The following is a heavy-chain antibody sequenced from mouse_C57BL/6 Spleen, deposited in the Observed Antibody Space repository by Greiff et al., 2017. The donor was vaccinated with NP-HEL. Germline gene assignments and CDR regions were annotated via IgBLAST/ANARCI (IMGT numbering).Heavy chain of an antibody. V-gene: IGHV5-9*01. J-gene: IGHJ4*01. Sequence: EVKLQESGGGLVKPGGSLKLSCAASGFTFSSDTMPWVRQTPEKRLEWVATISGGGGNTDYPDSVKGRVTISRDNAKNTVYLQMSSLRSEDTALYDCARQDGYYYAMDYWGQGTSVTVSS. D-gene: IGHD2-3*01. CDR3: ARQDGYYYAMDY. CDR2: ISGGGGNT. CDR1: GFTFSSDT.